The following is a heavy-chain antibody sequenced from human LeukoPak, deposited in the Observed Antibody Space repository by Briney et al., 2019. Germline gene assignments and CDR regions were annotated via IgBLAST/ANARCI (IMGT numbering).Heavy chain of an antibody. CDR1: GFTFSSYG. V-gene: IGHV3-33*01. Sequence: GGSLRLSCAASGFTFSSYGMHWVRQAPGKGLEWVAVIWYDGSNKYYADSVKGRFTISRDNSKNTLYQQMNSLRAEDTAVYYCARVGSGSYGMDVWGKGTTVTVSS. CDR3: ARVGSGSYGMDV. CDR2: IWYDGSNK. D-gene: IGHD6-19*01. J-gene: IGHJ6*04.